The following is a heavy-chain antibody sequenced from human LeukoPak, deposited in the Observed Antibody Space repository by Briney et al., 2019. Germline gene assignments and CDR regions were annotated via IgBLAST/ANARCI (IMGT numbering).Heavy chain of an antibody. D-gene: IGHD3-16*01. CDR2: ISYDGGNK. Sequence: TGGSLRLSCAASGFTFSSYGMHWVRQAPGKGLEWVAVISYDGGNKYYADSVKGRFTISRDNSKNTLYLQMNSLRAEDTAVYYCARGGPSTSYYFDYWGQGTLVTVSS. CDR3: ARGGPSTSYYFDY. V-gene: IGHV3-30*03. CDR1: GFTFSSYG. J-gene: IGHJ4*02.